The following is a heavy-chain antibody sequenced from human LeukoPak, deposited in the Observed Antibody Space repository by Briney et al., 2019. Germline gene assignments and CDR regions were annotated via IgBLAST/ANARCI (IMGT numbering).Heavy chain of an antibody. CDR3: ARHRDYDSGSYGFDY. V-gene: IGHV4-59*08. CDR1: GGSISSYY. Sequence: SETLSLTCTVSGGSISSYYWSWIRQPPGKGLEWIGYIYYSGSTNYNPSLKSRVTISVDTSKNKFSLKLSSVTAADTAVYYCARHRDYDSGSYGFDYWGQGTLVTVSS. D-gene: IGHD3-10*01. J-gene: IGHJ4*02. CDR2: IYYSGST.